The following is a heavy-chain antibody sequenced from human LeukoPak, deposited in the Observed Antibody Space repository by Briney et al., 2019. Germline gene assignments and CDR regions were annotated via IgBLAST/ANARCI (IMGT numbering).Heavy chain of an antibody. CDR3: ARAGAGLRFLEWLPEINWFDP. D-gene: IGHD3-3*01. CDR1: GGSISSSSYY. Sequence: SGTLSLTCTVSGGSISSSSYYWGWIRQPPGKGLEWIGSIYYSGSTYYNPSLKSRVTISVDTSKNQFSLKLSSVTAADTAVYYCARAGAGLRFLEWLPEINWFDPWGQGTLVTVSS. CDR2: IYYSGST. J-gene: IGHJ5*02. V-gene: IGHV4-39*07.